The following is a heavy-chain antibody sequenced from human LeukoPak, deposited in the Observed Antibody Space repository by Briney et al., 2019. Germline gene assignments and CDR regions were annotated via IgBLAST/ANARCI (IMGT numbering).Heavy chain of an antibody. D-gene: IGHD1-7*01. CDR1: GFTFSSYS. V-gene: IGHV3-48*04. Sequence: PGGSLRLSCAASGFTFSSYSMNWVRQAPGKGLEWVSYISSSSSTIYYADSVKGRFTISRDNAKNSLYLQMNSLRAEDTAVYYCASALELGAPSDDYWGQGTLVTVSS. CDR3: ASALELGAPSDDY. J-gene: IGHJ4*02. CDR2: ISSSSSTI.